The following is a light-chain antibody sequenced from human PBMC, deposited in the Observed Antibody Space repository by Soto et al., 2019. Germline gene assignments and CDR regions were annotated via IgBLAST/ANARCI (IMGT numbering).Light chain of an antibody. CDR3: QQYDSLST. V-gene: IGKV1-5*01. CDR2: DAS. Sequence: DIQMTQSPSTLSASVGDRVTITCRASQSISTWLAWYQQKPGKAPKVLIYDASSLGSGVPSRFSGNGSGAEFTLTISSLQPDDFATYYCQQYDSLSTFGPGTKVDIK. CDR1: QSISTW. J-gene: IGKJ3*01.